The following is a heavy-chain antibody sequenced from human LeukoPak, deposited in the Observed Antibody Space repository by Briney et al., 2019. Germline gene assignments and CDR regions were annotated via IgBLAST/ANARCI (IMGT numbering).Heavy chain of an antibody. J-gene: IGHJ4*02. CDR3: ARAGTKNYYDSSGYFDY. CDR2: ISHSGST. D-gene: IGHD3-22*01. CDR1: GGSISNYY. Sequence: SETLSLTCTVSGGSISNYYWSWIRQPPGKGLEWIGYISHSGSTNYSPSLKSRVTISLDTSKNQFSLKLSSVTAADTAVYYCARAGTKNYYDSSGYFDYWGQGTLVTVSS. V-gene: IGHV4-59*08.